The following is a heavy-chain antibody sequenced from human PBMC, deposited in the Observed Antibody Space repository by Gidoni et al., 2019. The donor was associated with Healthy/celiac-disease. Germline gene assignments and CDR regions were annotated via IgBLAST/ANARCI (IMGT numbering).Heavy chain of an antibody. CDR3: AKDQYYGSGSYDYYYYGMDV. CDR2: ISYDGSNK. Sequence: QVQLVESGGGVVQPGRSLRLSCAASGFTFSSYGLPWVRQAPGKGLEWVAVISYDGSNKYYADSVKGRFTISRDNSKNTLYLQMNSLRAEDTAVYYCAKDQYYGSGSYDYYYYGMDVWGQGTTVTVSS. V-gene: IGHV3-30*18. D-gene: IGHD3-10*01. J-gene: IGHJ6*02. CDR1: GFTFSSYG.